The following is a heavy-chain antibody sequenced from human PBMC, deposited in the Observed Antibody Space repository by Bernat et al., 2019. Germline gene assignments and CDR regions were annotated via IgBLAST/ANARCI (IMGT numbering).Heavy chain of an antibody. V-gene: IGHV3-30*02. D-gene: IGHD6-19*01. CDR2: IRYDGSNK. J-gene: IGHJ4*02. CDR1: GFTFSRYG. Sequence: QVQLVESGGGVVQPGVSLRLSCAASGFTFSRYGMHCVRQAPGKGLEWVAFIRYDGSNKYYADSVKGRFTISRDNSKNTLYLQMNSLRAEDTAVYYCAKDSSYMKVAGREEYYVDYWGQGTLVTVSS. CDR3: AKDSSYMKVAGREEYYVDY.